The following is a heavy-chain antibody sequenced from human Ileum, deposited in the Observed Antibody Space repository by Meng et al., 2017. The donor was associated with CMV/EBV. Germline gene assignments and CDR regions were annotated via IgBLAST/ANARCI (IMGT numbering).Heavy chain of an antibody. CDR3: ARDASSGAEKDY. D-gene: IGHD4-17*01. J-gene: IGHJ4*02. Sequence: SCAASGFPFSSYAMHWVRQAPGKGLEGVAVISYDGSNKYYADSVKGRFTISRDNSKNTLYLQMNSLRAEDTAVYYCARDASSGAEKDYWGQGTLVTVSS. CDR2: ISYDGSNK. V-gene: IGHV3-30-3*01. CDR1: GFPFSSYA.